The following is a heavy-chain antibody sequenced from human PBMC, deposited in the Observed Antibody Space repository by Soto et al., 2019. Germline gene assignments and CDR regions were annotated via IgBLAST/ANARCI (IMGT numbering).Heavy chain of an antibody. D-gene: IGHD2-8*01. CDR2: IYSGGST. CDR3: ARAGTGSVYADY. V-gene: IGHV3-66*01. J-gene: IGHJ4*02. CDR1: GFTVSSNY. Sequence: GFLRLSCAASGFTVSSNYMSWVRQAPGKGLEWVSVIYSGGSTYYADSVKGRFTISRDNSKKTLYLQMNSLRAEDTAVYYCARAGTGSVYADYWGQGTLVTVSS.